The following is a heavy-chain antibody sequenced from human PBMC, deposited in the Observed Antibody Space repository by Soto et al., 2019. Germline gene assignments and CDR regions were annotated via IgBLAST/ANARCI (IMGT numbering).Heavy chain of an antibody. CDR1: GFTFSDFW. D-gene: IGHD2-8*01. CDR3: ARSEVYSFDF. J-gene: IGHJ4*02. CDR2: IKQDGSES. V-gene: IGHV3-7*05. Sequence: EMQLVESGGGLVQPGGSLRLSCAASGFTFSDFWVTWVRQAPGKGLEWVANIKQDGSESYYVDSVKGRFTISRDNAKNSLFLQMNSLRAEDTAVYYCARSEVYSFDFWGQGTLVTVSS.